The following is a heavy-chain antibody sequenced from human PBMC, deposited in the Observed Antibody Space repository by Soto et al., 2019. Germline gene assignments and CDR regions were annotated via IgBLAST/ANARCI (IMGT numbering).Heavy chain of an antibody. J-gene: IGHJ6*02. V-gene: IGHV1-69*13. D-gene: IGHD5-18*01. Sequence: ASVKVSCKASGGTFSSYAISWVRQAPGQGLEWMGGIIPIFGTANYAQKFQGRGTITADESTSTAYIELSSLRSEDTAVYFCSLSPGDSYGPHYYYYYGMDVWGQGTTVTVSS. CDR1: GGTFSSYA. CDR3: SLSPGDSYGPHYYYYYGMDV. CDR2: IIPIFGTA.